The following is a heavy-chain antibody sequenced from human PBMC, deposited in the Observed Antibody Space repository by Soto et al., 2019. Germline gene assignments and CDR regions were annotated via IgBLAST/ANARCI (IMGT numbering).Heavy chain of an antibody. CDR1: GFTLSNYV. CDR3: TVEQQE. V-gene: IGHV3-23*01. J-gene: IGHJ4*02. CDR2: ISANGDT. Sequence: GGSLRLSCAASGFTLSNYVMSWVRQAPGQGLEWVSGISANGDTHYADSVEGRFTISRDTSKNMLYLQVSSLRVEDTAVYYCTVEQQEWGQGTLVTVSS.